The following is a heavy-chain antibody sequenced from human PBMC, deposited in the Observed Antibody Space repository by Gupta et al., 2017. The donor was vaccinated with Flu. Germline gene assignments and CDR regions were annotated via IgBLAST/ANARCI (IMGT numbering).Heavy chain of an antibody. V-gene: IGHV4-39*01. D-gene: IGHD3-16*01. Sequence: QLQLQESGPGLVKPSETLSLTCTVSGGSISSSAYYWAWIRQPPGKGLEWIGSVYYSGSDYYSPSLKSRVTISVDTSKNQVFLELSSVTAAETAVYYCARLGGNGGQYRRFDYWGQGTLVTVSS. J-gene: IGHJ4*02. CDR3: ARLGGNGGQYRRFDY. CDR1: GGSISSSAYY. CDR2: VYYSGSD.